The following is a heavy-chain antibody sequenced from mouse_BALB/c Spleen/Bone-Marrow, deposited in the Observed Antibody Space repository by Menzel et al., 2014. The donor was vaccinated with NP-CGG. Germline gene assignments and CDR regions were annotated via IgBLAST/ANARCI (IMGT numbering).Heavy chain of an antibody. CDR1: GYTFTSYW. CDR3: ARNYRYPRPYAMDY. V-gene: IGHV1S127*01. CDR2: IDPSNSET. J-gene: IGHJ4*01. D-gene: IGHD2-14*01. Sequence: QVQLQQPGPELVRPGASVKMSCKASGYTFTSYWMHWVKQRPGQGLEWIGMIDPSNSETRLNQKFKDKATLNVDKSSNTAYMQLSSLTSEDSAVYYCARNYRYPRPYAMDYWGSRNLSHRLL.